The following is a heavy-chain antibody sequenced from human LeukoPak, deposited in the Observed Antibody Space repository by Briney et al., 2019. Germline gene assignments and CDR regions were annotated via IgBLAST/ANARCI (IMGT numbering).Heavy chain of an antibody. J-gene: IGHJ4*02. CDR3: TTDRSSGSYYRLGY. D-gene: IGHD1-26*01. V-gene: IGHV3-15*01. CDR1: GFTFTNAW. Sequence: PGGSLRLSCAASGFTFTNAWMSWVRQAPGKGLEWVGRIKSNTDGGTTDYAAPVKGRFTISRDDSKNTLYLQMNSLKTEDTAVYYCTTDRSSGSYYRLGYWGQGTLVTVSS. CDR2: IKSNTDGGTT.